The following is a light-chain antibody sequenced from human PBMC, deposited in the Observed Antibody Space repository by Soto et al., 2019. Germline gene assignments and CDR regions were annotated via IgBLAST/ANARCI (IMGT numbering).Light chain of an antibody. J-gene: IGKJ5*01. V-gene: IGKV1-39*01. Sequence: DIQMTQSPSSLSASVGDRVTITCRASQSIYNYLNWYQQKQGKAPKLLIYGASTLQSGVPSRFSGSGSGSDFTLAISTLQPEDFATYYCQQTYSTPITFGQGTRLEIK. CDR3: QQTYSTPIT. CDR1: QSIYNY. CDR2: GAS.